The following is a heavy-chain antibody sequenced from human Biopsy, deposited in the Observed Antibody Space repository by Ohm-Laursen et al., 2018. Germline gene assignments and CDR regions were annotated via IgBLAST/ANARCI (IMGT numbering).Heavy chain of an antibody. CDR2: IWYDGSSE. CDR3: ARDPIVGSKADGMDV. CDR1: GFTFSVYA. D-gene: IGHD1-26*01. Sequence: SLRLSCAASGFTFSVYAMHWVRPAPGKGLEWVAIIWYDGSSEYYADSVKGRFTISRDNSKNTVYLQMNSLRVEDTAVYYCARDPIVGSKADGMDVWGQGTTVTVSS. V-gene: IGHV3-33*01. J-gene: IGHJ6*02.